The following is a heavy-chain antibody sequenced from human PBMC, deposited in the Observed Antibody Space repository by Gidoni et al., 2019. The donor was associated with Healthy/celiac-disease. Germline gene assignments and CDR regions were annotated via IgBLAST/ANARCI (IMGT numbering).Heavy chain of an antibody. CDR2: INHCGGT. V-gene: IGHV4-34*01. D-gene: IGHD5-18*01. Sequence: QVQLQQWGAGLLQPPETMYLTCAVDGGTFSGYYWSWSRQPPGTGLEWIGEINHCGGTNYNPSLRSRVTISVDTSTNQFSLKLSSVTAADTSVYYCARVLTAMAPVGSVHLGQGTLVTVSS. CDR1: GGTFSGYY. J-gene: IGHJ4*02. CDR3: ARVLTAMAPVGSVH.